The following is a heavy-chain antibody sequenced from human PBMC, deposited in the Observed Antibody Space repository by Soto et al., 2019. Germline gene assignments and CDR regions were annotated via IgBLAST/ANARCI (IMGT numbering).Heavy chain of an antibody. V-gene: IGHV3-30*18. Sequence: QVQLVESGGGVVQPGRSLRLSCAASGFTFSSYGMHWVRQAPGKGLEWVAVILYDGSNKYYADSVKGRFTISRDNSKNTLYLQMNSLRAEDTAVYYCAKDRFAIRDAFDIWGQGTMVTVSS. CDR3: AKDRFAIRDAFDI. J-gene: IGHJ3*02. CDR1: GFTFSSYG. D-gene: IGHD3-10*01. CDR2: ILYDGSNK.